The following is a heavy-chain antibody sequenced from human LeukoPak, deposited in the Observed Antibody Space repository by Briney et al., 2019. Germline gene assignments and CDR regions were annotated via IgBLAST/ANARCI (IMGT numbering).Heavy chain of an antibody. CDR3: AKNRNSGSYYADAFDI. D-gene: IGHD1-26*01. CDR2: ISWNSGSI. CDR1: GFTFDDYA. Sequence: GGSLRLSCAASGFTFDDYAMHRVRQAPGKGLEWVSGISWNSGSIGYADSVKGRFTISRDNAKNSLYLQMNSLRAEDMALYYCAKNRNSGSYYADAFDIWGQGTMVTVSS. V-gene: IGHV3-9*03. J-gene: IGHJ3*02.